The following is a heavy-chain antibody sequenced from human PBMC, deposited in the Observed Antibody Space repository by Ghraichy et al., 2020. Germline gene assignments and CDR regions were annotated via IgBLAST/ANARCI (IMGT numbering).Heavy chain of an antibody. CDR2: IYYSGST. Sequence: SETLSLTCTVSGGSISSYYWSWIRQPPGKGLEWIGYIYYSGSTNYNPSLKSRVTISVDTSKNQFSLKLSSVTAADTAVYYCASGYSYGPYYYYYYGMDVWGQGTTVTVSS. V-gene: IGHV4-59*08. CDR1: GGSISSYY. D-gene: IGHD5-18*01. CDR3: ASGYSYGPYYYYYYGMDV. J-gene: IGHJ6*02.